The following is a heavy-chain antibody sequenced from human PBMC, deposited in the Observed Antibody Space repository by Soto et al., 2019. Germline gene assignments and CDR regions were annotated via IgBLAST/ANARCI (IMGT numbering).Heavy chain of an antibody. V-gene: IGHV5-10-1*01. Sequence: GESLKISCKGSGYSFTSYWISWVRQMPGKGLEWMGRIDPSDSYTNYSPSFQGHVSILADKSISTAYLQWSSLKASDTAMYYCATSVAGTYYYYGMAVWGQGTTVTVSS. J-gene: IGHJ6*02. CDR1: GYSFTSYW. CDR2: IDPSDSYT. D-gene: IGHD6-19*01. CDR3: ATSVAGTYYYYGMAV.